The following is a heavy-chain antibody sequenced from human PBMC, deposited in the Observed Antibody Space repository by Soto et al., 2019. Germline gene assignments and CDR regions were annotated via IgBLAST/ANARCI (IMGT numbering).Heavy chain of an antibody. Sequence: QVQLQESGPGLVKPSQTLSLTCTVSGGSLKSGGYYWSWIRQHPGRGLEWIGYIYYTGHTYYNPSLESRVTFSVDTSKNQFSLKLSSVTAADTAVYYCARDVTSNLNCFYLWGHGTLVTVSS. CDR2: IYYTGHT. J-gene: IGHJ5*02. CDR3: ARDVTSNLNCFYL. CDR1: GGSLKSGGYY. V-gene: IGHV4-31*02. D-gene: IGHD2-2*01.